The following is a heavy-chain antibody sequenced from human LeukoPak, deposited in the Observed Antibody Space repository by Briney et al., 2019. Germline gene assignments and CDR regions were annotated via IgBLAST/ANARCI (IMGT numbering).Heavy chain of an antibody. Sequence: PSETLSLTCTVSGGSISSYYWSWLRQPPGKGLEWIGYIYYSGSTNYNPSLKSRVTISVDTSKNQFSLKLSSVTAADTAVYYCARGGYSSGYYALGFYYGMDVWGQGTTVTVSS. CDR2: IYYSGST. D-gene: IGHD3-22*01. CDR3: ARGGYSSGYYALGFYYGMDV. CDR1: GGSISSYY. V-gene: IGHV4-59*01. J-gene: IGHJ6*02.